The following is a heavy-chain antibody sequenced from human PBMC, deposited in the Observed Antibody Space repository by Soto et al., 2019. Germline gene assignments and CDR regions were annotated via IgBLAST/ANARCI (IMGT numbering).Heavy chain of an antibody. CDR3: AKLQGYGINNAFDI. V-gene: IGHV3-23*01. CDR1: GFTFTSYA. J-gene: IGHJ3*02. CDR2: ISHSGGST. Sequence: PGGSLRLSCAASGFTFTSYAMSWVRQAPGKGLEWVSAISHSGGSTYYADSVKGRFTISRDNSKNTLYLQMNSLRAEDTAVYYCAKLQGYGINNAFDIWGQGTMVTVSS. D-gene: IGHD5-18*01.